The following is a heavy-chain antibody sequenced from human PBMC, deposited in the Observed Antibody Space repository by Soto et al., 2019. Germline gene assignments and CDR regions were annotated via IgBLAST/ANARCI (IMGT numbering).Heavy chain of an antibody. D-gene: IGHD3-10*01. J-gene: IGHJ4*02. CDR3: AKDGRGSGSHYNSFGY. Sequence: EVQLVESGGGLIQPGGSLKLSCAASGFTVGNNYMSWVRQAPGKGLEWVSLIYSTGTTKYADSVKGRFTVSRDNAKNTLYLQMNSLRDEETAVYYCAKDGRGSGSHYNSFGYWGQGTLVTVSS. V-gene: IGHV3-53*01. CDR2: IYSTGTT. CDR1: GFTVGNNY.